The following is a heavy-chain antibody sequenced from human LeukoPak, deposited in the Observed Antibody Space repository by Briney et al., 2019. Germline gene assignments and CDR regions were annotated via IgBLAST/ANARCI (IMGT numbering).Heavy chain of an antibody. J-gene: IGHJ5*02. CDR1: GFPFSSYI. CDR3: ARASPWFDP. V-gene: IGHV3-48*02. Sequence: GGSPRLSCVASGFPFSSYIMNWVRQAPGAGLEWISYISNTGGTIHYADSVKGRFTISRDNAKNSLYLQMNSLRDEDTAVYYCARASPWFDPWGQGTLVTVSS. CDR2: ISNTGGTI.